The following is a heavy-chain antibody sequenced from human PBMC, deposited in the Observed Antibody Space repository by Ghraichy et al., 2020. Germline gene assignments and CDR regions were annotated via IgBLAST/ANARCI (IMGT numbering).Heavy chain of an antibody. CDR3: ARQIRNNLDV. Sequence: GGSLRLSCVASGFTFSAYYMDWVRQAPGKGLDWVGRTKLKGDNYATEYATSVKGRFTISRDDSKNSLYLQMNSLKPEDTAVYYCARQIRNNLDVWGQGTTVTVSS. CDR1: GFTFSAYY. V-gene: IGHV3-72*01. D-gene: IGHD1/OR15-1a*01. J-gene: IGHJ6*02. CDR2: TKLKGDNYAT.